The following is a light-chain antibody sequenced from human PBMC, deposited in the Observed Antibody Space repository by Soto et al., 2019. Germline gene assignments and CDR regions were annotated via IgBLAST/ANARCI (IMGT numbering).Light chain of an antibody. V-gene: IGKV1-6*01. CDR2: AAS. CDR3: QHYDTYRAT. CDR1: QGITND. Sequence: AIQMTQSPSSLSASVGERLTITCRASQGITNDLGWYQQKPGKAPKLLIFAASSLQSGVPSRFSGSGSGTDFTLTISGLQPDDFATYYCQHYDTYRATFGQGTKVDIK. J-gene: IGKJ1*01.